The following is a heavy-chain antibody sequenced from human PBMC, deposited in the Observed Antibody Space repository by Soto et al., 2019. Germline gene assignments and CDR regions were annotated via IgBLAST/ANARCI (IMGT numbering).Heavy chain of an antibody. J-gene: IGHJ6*02. CDR3: ARSQGSSTSLEIYYYYYYGMDV. D-gene: IGHD2-2*01. CDR1: GGTFSSYA. V-gene: IGHV1-69*01. Sequence: QVQLVQSGAEVKKPGSSVKVSCKASGGTFSSYAISWVRQAPVQGLEWMGGFIPISGTANYAQKFQGRVTITADESTSTAYMELSSLRSEDTAVYYCARSQGSSTSLEIYYYYYYGMDVWGQGTTVTVSS. CDR2: FIPISGTA.